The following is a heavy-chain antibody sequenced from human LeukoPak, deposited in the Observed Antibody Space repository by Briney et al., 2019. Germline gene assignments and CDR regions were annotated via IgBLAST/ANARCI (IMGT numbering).Heavy chain of an antibody. J-gene: IGHJ4*02. D-gene: IGHD5-24*01. V-gene: IGHV3-30*18. CDR1: GFTFSSYG. CDR2: ISYDGSNK. CDR3: AKERRWLPFDY. Sequence: PGRSLRLSCAASGFTFSSYGMHWVRQAPGKGLEWVAVISYDGSNKYYADSVKGRFTISRDNSKNTLYLHMNSLRAEDTAVYYCAKERRWLPFDYWGQGTLVTVSS.